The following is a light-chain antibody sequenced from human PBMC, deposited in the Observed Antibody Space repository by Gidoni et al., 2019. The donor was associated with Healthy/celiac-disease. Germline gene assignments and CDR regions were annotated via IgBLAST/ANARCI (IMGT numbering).Light chain of an antibody. CDR2: AAS. V-gene: IGKV1-39*01. CDR1: QSISSH. CDR3: QQSYSTPLIT. Sequence: DIQMTQSPSSLSASVGDRVTITCRASQSISSHLNWYQQKPGKAPKLLIYAASSLQSGVPSRFSGSGSGTDFTLTISSLQPEDFATYYCQQSYSTPLITVGQXTRLEIK. J-gene: IGKJ5*01.